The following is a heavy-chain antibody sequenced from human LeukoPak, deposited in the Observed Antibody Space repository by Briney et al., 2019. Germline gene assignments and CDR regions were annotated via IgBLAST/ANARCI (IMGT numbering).Heavy chain of an antibody. CDR3: ARDAGSGYFDY. CDR2: ISSSSSTI. V-gene: IGHV3-48*02. Sequence: AGSLRLSCAASGFTFGSYAMNWVRQAPGKGLEWGSYISSSSSTIYFPDSVKGRFTISRDNAKNSLYLQMNGLRDEDTAVYYCARDAGSGYFDYWGQGTLVTVSS. D-gene: IGHD6-19*01. CDR1: GFTFGSYA. J-gene: IGHJ4*02.